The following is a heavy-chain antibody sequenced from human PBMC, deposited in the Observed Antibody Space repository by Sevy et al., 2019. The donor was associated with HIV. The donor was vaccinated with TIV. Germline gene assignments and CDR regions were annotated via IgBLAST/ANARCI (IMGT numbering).Heavy chain of an antibody. J-gene: IGHJ4*02. V-gene: IGHV3-7*01. Sequence: GGSLRLSCAASGFTFSSYWMTWVRQAPGKGLEWVANMRQDGSEKYYVDSVKGRFTISRDKAKNSLYLQMNSLRAEETAVYYCARGIYGSGSRLGLGYWGQGTLVTVSS. D-gene: IGHD3-10*01. CDR1: GFTFSSYW. CDR3: ARGIYGSGSRLGLGY. CDR2: MRQDGSEK.